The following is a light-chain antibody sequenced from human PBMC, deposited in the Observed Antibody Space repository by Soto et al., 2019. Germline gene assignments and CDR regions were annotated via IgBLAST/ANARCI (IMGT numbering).Light chain of an antibody. V-gene: IGLV1-51*01. J-gene: IGLJ1*01. CDR2: DNN. Sequence: QSVLTQPPSVSVAPGQKVTISCSGSSSNIGKNYVSWYQQFPGTAPKLLIDDNNERPSGIPDRFSGSKSGTSATLGITGLQTGDEADYYCGTWDSSLSAGVFGTGTKLTVL. CDR1: SSNIGKNY. CDR3: GTWDSSLSAGV.